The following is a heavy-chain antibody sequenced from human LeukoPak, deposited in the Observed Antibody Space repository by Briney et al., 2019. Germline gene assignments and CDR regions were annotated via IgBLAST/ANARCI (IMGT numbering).Heavy chain of an antibody. CDR2: VYYTGRT. CDR1: GGSITSYY. CDR3: ARADIGVAGNFDY. V-gene: IGHV4-59*01. D-gene: IGHD6-19*01. Sequence: SETLSLTCTVSGGSITSYYWSWIRRPPGQGLEWIGYVYYTGRTNYNPSLKSRVTISVDTSKNQFSLNLSSVTAADTAVYYCARADIGVAGNFDYWGQGTLVTVSS. J-gene: IGHJ4*02.